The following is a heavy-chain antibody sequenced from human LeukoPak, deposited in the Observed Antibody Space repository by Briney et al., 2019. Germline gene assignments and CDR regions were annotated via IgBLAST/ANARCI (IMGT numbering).Heavy chain of an antibody. D-gene: IGHD2-2*01. CDR3: ARVCRSTRKFLGY. J-gene: IGHJ4*02. CDR1: GHTFTSYD. CDR2: MNPNSGNT. V-gene: IGHV1-8*01. Sequence: ASVKVSCKASGHTFTSYDINWVRQATGQGLEWMGWMNPNSGNTGYARKFQGRVTMTGNTSISTAYMELSSLRSEDTAVYYCARVCRSTRKFLGYWGQGTLVTVSS.